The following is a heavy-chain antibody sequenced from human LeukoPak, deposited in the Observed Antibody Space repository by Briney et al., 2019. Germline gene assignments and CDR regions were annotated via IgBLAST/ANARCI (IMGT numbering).Heavy chain of an antibody. CDR3: ARDRQYYYDSSGYYPI. Sequence: ASVKVSCKASGYTFTSYGISWVRQAPGQGLEWMGWISAYNGNTNYAQKLQGRVTMTTDTSTSTAYMELRSLRSDDTAVYYCARDRQYYYDSSGYYPIWGQGTLVTVSS. CDR1: GYTFTSYG. D-gene: IGHD3-22*01. V-gene: IGHV1-18*01. CDR2: ISAYNGNT. J-gene: IGHJ4*02.